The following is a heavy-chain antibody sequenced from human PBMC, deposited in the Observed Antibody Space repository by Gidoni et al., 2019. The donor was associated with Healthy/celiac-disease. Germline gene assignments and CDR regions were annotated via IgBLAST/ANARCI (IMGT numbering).Heavy chain of an antibody. J-gene: IGHJ4*02. D-gene: IGHD2-8*02. CDR1: GFTFSNAW. CDR2: IKSKTDGGTT. Sequence: EVQLVESGGGLVKPGGSLRLSCAASGFTFSNAWMNWVRQAPGKGLEWVGRIKSKTDGGTTDYAAPVKGRFTISRDDSKNTLYLQMNSLKTEDTAVYYCTTGTYCTGGVCVDYWGQGTLVTVSS. CDR3: TTGTYCTGGVCVDY. V-gene: IGHV3-15*07.